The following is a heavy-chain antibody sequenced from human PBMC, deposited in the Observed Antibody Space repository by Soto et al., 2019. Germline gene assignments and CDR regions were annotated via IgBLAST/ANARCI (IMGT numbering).Heavy chain of an antibody. V-gene: IGHV4-30-4*01. CDR1: GGSISSGDYY. Sequence: QVQLQESGPGLVKPLQTLSLTCTVSGGSISSGDYYWSWIRQPPGKGLEWIGYIYYSGSTYYNPSLKSRVTISVDTSKNQFSLKLSSVTAADTAVYYCARVGGFGATTIDYWGQGTLVTVSS. J-gene: IGHJ4*02. D-gene: IGHD3-10*01. CDR2: IYYSGST. CDR3: ARVGGFGATTIDY.